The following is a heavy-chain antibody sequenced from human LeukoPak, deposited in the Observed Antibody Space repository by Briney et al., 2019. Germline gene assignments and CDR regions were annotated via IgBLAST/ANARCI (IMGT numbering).Heavy chain of an antibody. V-gene: IGHV4-61*01. Sequence: PSETLSLTCTVSGGSVSSGSYYWSWVRQPPRKGLQWIGYSYYSGSTNYNPSLKSRITMSVDTSKNKFSLKLSSVTAADTAVYYYARLGATRGAFDIWGQGTMVTVSS. D-gene: IGHD1-26*01. CDR3: ARLGATRGAFDI. J-gene: IGHJ3*02. CDR1: GGSVSSGSYY. CDR2: SYYSGST.